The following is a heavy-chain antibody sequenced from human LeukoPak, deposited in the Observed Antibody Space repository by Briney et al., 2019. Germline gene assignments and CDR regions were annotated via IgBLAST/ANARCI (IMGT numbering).Heavy chain of an antibody. CDR1: GFTFSSYA. D-gene: IGHD1-26*01. J-gene: IGHJ4*02. Sequence: PGGSLRLSCAASGFTFSSYAMSWVRQAPGKGLEWVSAISGSGGSTYYADSVKGRFTISRDNSKNTLYLQMNSLRAEDTAVYYCARAGGSYPYFDYWGQGTLVTVSS. V-gene: IGHV3-23*01. CDR2: ISGSGGST. CDR3: ARAGGSYPYFDY.